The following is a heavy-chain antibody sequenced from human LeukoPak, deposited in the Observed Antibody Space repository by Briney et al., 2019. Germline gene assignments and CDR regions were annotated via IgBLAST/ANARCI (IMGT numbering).Heavy chain of an antibody. V-gene: IGHV3-30*02. Sequence: QPGGSLRLSCAASGFTFSSYSMNWVRQAPGKGLEWVAFIRYDGSNKYYADSVKGRFTISRDNSRNTLYLQMNSLRAEDTAVYYCAKWSRWDYYGSGSYSGYFDYWGQGTLVTVSS. J-gene: IGHJ4*02. CDR1: GFTFSSYS. CDR2: IRYDGSNK. CDR3: AKWSRWDYYGSGSYSGYFDY. D-gene: IGHD3-10*01.